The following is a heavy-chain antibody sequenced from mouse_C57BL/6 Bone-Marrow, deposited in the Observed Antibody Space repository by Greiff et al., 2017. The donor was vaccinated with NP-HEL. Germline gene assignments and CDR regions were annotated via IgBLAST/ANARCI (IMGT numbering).Heavy chain of an antibody. CDR1: GYAFTNYL. J-gene: IGHJ4*01. Sequence: VQLQQSGAELVRPGTSVKVSCKASGYAFTNYLIEWVKQRPGQGLEWIGVINPGSGGTNYNEKFKGKATLTADKSSSTAYMQLSSLTSEDSAVYCCARSRYGSSWGYAMDYWGQGTSVTVSS. V-gene: IGHV1-54*01. CDR2: INPGSGGT. D-gene: IGHD1-1*01. CDR3: ARSRYGSSWGYAMDY.